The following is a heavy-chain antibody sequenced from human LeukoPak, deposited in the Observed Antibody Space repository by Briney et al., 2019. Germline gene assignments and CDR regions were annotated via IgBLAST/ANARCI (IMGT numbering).Heavy chain of an antibody. CDR3: ARGIRLGELSSLYYFDY. Sequence: SETLSLTCTVSGGSISSYYWSWIRQPPGKGLEWIGYIYYSGSTNHNPSLKSRVTISVDTSKNQFSLKLSSVTAADTAVYYCARGIRLGELSSLYYFDYWGQGTLVTVSS. V-gene: IGHV4-59*01. D-gene: IGHD3-16*02. CDR2: IYYSGST. J-gene: IGHJ4*02. CDR1: GGSISSYY.